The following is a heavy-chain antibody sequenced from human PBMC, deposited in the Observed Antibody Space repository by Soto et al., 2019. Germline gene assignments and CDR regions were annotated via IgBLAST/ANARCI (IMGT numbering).Heavy chain of an antibody. CDR1: GFTFSSYA. J-gene: IGHJ4*02. CDR3: ARGPSSLTRFDY. Sequence: GGSLRLSCAASGFTFSSYAMDWVRQAPGKGLEWVAVISYDGSNKYYADSVKGRFTISRDNSKNTLYLQMNSLRAEDTAVYYCARGPSSLTRFDYWGQGILVTVSS. D-gene: IGHD2-2*01. V-gene: IGHV3-30-3*01. CDR2: ISYDGSNK.